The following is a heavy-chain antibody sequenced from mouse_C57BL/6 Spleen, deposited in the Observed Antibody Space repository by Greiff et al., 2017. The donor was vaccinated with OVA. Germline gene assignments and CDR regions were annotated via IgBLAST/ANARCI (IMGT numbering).Heavy chain of an antibody. J-gene: IGHJ1*03. Sequence: QVQLQQPGAELVKPGASVKMSCKASGYTFTSYWITWVKQRPGQGLEWIGDIYPGSGSTNYNEKFKSKATLTVDTSSSTAYMQLSSLTSEDSAVYYCAREGAGRWTTGYFDVWGTGTTVTVSS. D-gene: IGHD1-1*01. CDR1: GYTFTSYW. CDR3: AREGAGRWTTGYFDV. V-gene: IGHV1-55*01. CDR2: IYPGSGST.